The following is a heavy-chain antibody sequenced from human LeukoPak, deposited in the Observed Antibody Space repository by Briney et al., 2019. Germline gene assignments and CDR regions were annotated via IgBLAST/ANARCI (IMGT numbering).Heavy chain of an antibody. Sequence: GGSLRLSCAASGFTFSSYAMSWVRQAPGKGLEWVSAISGSGGSTYYADSVKGRFTISRDNSKNTLYLQMNSLRAEDTAVYYCAKDQDSSGWYDVAYWGQGTLVTVSS. CDR1: GFTFSSYA. CDR2: ISGSGGST. D-gene: IGHD6-19*01. J-gene: IGHJ4*02. V-gene: IGHV3-23*01. CDR3: AKDQDSSGWYDVAY.